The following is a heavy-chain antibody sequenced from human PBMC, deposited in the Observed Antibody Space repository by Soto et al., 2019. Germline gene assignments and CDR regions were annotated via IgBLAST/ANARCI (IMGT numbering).Heavy chain of an antibody. CDR1: GFTFSSYA. Sequence: GGSLRLSCAASGFTFSSYAMSWVRQAPGKGLEWVSAISGSGGSTYYADSVKGRFTISRDNSKNTLYLQMNSLRAEDTAVYYCAKYSKSYYDFWSGPSNFMDVWGKGTTVTVSS. J-gene: IGHJ6*03. CDR2: ISGSGGST. V-gene: IGHV3-23*01. D-gene: IGHD3-3*01. CDR3: AKYSKSYYDFWSGPSNFMDV.